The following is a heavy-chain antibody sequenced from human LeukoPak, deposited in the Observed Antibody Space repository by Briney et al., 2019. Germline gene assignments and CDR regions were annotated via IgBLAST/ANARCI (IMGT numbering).Heavy chain of an antibody. CDR1: GFTFSSYG. D-gene: IGHD6-6*01. CDR3: VKGGVGSSPYYYYGMDV. Sequence: PGGSLRLSCAASGFTFSSYGMHWVRQAPGKGLEWVAVISYDGSNKYYADSVKGRFTISRDNSKNTLYLQMNSLRAEDTAVYYCVKGGVGSSPYYYYGMDVWGQGTTVTVSS. V-gene: IGHV3-30*18. CDR2: ISYDGSNK. J-gene: IGHJ6*02.